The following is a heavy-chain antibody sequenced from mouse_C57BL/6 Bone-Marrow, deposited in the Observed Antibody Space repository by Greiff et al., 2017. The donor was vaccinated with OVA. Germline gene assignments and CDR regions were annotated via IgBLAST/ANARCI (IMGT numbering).Heavy chain of an antibody. Sequence: QVQLQQPGAELVKPGASVKVSCKASGYTFTSYWMHWVKQRPGQGLEWIGRIHPSDSDTNSNQKFKGKATLTLDKSSSTAYMQLSSLTSEDSAVDYCAMEGANFSWFAYWGQGTLVTVSA. V-gene: IGHV1-74*01. CDR1: GYTFTSYW. CDR3: AMEGANFSWFAY. D-gene: IGHD6-1*01. CDR2: IHPSDSDT. J-gene: IGHJ3*01.